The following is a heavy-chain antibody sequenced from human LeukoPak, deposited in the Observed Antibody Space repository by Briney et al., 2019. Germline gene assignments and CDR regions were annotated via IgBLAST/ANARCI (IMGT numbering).Heavy chain of an antibody. CDR3: ARDPGYCSSTSCYKGVYYFDY. J-gene: IGHJ4*02. V-gene: IGHV3-30-3*01. CDR2: ISYDGSNK. Sequence: GRSLRLSCAASGFTFSSYAMHWVRQAPGKGLEWVAVISYDGSNKYYADSVKGRFTIPRDNSKNTLYLQMNSLRAEDTAVYYCARDPGYCSSTSCYKGVYYFDYWGQGTLVTVSS. CDR1: GFTFSSYA. D-gene: IGHD2-2*02.